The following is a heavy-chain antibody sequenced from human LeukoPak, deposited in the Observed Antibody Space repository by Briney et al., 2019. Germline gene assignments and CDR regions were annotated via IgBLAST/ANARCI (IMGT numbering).Heavy chain of an antibody. V-gene: IGHV4-59*08. J-gene: IGHJ4*02. CDR2: IYNSGST. CDR3: ARQAGGNSGPFDY. CDR1: GGSISSINSNY. D-gene: IGHD4-23*01. Sequence: SETLSLTCTVSGGSISSINSNYCSWIRQPPGKGLEWIGYIYNSGSTNYNPSLKIRVIISVDTSKNQFSLKLSSVTAADTAVYYCARQAGGNSGPFDYWGQGTVVTVSS.